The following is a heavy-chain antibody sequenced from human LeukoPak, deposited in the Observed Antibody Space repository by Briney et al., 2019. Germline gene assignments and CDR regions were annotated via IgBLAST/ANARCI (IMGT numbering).Heavy chain of an antibody. V-gene: IGHV4-61*02. J-gene: IGHJ3*02. CDR3: ARDIQTYCSSTSCDANDALDI. CDR1: GGSISSGSYY. D-gene: IGHD2-2*01. CDR2: IYSSGST. Sequence: PSETLSLTCTVSGGSISSGSYYWSWIRQPAGKGLEWIGRIYSSGSTNYNPSLKSRVTISLDTSKNQFSLKLSSVTAADTAVYYCARDIQTYCSSTSCDANDALDIWGQGTVVTVSS.